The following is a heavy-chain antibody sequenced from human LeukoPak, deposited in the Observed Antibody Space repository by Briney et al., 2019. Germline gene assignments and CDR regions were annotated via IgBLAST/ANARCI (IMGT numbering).Heavy chain of an antibody. CDR2: IWYDGNNK. CDR3: ALEMATKKGLDY. CDR1: GFTFSSYG. Sequence: GGSLRLSCVASGFTFSSYGMHWVRQAPGKGLDWVAVIWYDGNNKYYADSVKGRFTISRDNSKNTLYLQMNSLRAEDTAVYYCALEMATKKGLDYWGQGTLVTVSS. J-gene: IGHJ4*02. D-gene: IGHD5-24*01. V-gene: IGHV3-33*08.